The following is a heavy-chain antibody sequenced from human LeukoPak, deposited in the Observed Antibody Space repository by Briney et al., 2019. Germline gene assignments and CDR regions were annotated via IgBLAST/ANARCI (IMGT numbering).Heavy chain of an antibody. CDR3: ARERGVRSYYDILTGYYDYFGY. V-gene: IGHV3-30*04. CDR2: ISYDGSNK. CDR1: GFTFSSYA. Sequence: GRSLRLSCAASGFTFSSYAMHWVRQALGKGLEWVAVISYDGSNKYYADSVKGRFTISRDNSKNTLYLQMNSLRAEDTAVYYCARERGVRSYYDILTGYYDYFGYWGQGTLVTVSS. D-gene: IGHD3-9*01. J-gene: IGHJ4*02.